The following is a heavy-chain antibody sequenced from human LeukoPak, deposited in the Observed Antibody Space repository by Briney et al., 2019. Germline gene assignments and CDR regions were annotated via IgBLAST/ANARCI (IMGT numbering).Heavy chain of an antibody. CDR3: ARAMGYYGSGSYYNGGDY. CDR2: INPSGGST. D-gene: IGHD3-10*01. CDR1: GYTFTSYY. J-gene: IGHJ4*02. V-gene: IGHV1-46*01. Sequence: GASVKVSCKASGYTFTSYYMHWVRQAPGQGLEWMGIINPSGGSTSYAQKFQGRVTMTRDTSTSTVYMELSSPRSEDTAVYYCARAMGYYGSGSYYNGGDYWGQGTLVTVSS.